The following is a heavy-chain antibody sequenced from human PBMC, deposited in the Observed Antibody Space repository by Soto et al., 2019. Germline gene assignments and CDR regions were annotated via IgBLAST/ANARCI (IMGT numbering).Heavy chain of an antibody. CDR3: AREGGTVRNNWFDP. J-gene: IGHJ5*02. Sequence: SETLSLTCTVSGGSISSGDYYWSWIRQPPGKGLEWIGYIYYSGSTYYNPSLKSRVTISVDTSKNQFSLKLSSVTAADTAVNYCAREGGTVRNNWFDPWGQGTLVTVSS. CDR1: GGSISSGDYY. D-gene: IGHD4-4*01. CDR2: IYYSGST. V-gene: IGHV4-30-4*01.